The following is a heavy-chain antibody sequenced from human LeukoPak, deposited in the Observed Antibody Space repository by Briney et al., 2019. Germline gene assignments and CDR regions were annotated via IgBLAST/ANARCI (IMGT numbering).Heavy chain of an antibody. J-gene: IGHJ4*02. CDR2: ISISGVST. CDR3: AKRDSGSYFDY. Sequence: GGSLRLSCAAAGFTFSSYAMSWVRQAPGKGLEWVSAISISGVSTYYADSVKGRFTISRDNSKNTLYQQMNSLRAEDTAVYYCAKRDSGSYFDYWGQGTLVTVSS. V-gene: IGHV3-23*01. D-gene: IGHD3-10*01. CDR1: GFTFSSYA.